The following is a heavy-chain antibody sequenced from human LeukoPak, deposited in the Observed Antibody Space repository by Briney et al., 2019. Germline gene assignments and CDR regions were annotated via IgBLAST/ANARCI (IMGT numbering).Heavy chain of an antibody. J-gene: IGHJ4*02. CDR2: ISWHSGSI. CDR3: AREGDYGSGSYYY. D-gene: IGHD3-10*01. CDR1: GFTFDDYA. Sequence: GGSLRLSCAASGFTFDDYAMHWVRQAPGKGLEWVSGISWHSGSIGYADSVKGRSTISRDNAKNSLYLQMNSLRAEDTALYYCAREGDYGSGSYYYWGQGTLVTVSS. V-gene: IGHV3-9*01.